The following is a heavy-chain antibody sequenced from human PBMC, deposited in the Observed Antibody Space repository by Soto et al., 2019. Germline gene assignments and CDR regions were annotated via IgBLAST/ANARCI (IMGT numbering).Heavy chain of an antibody. CDR2: ISPILCIS. Sequence: QVQLVQSGAEVKKPGSSVKVSCKASGGTFSSYTISWVRQAPGQGLEWMGRISPILCISNYAQKFKGRVTITADKSTSPAYMELSSLRSEDTALYDCSRAPTYYYGSGRYTRGGVGDVWGQGTTVTVSS. J-gene: IGHJ6*02. D-gene: IGHD3-10*01. V-gene: IGHV1-69*02. CDR1: GGTFSSYT. CDR3: SRAPTYYYGSGRYTRGGVGDV.